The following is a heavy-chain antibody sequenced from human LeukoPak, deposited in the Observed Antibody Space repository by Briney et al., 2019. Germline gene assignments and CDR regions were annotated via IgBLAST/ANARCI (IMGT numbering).Heavy chain of an antibody. D-gene: IGHD1-20*01. J-gene: IGHJ3*02. Sequence: PGGALRLSCAASGFTFNNYVMSWVRQAPGKGLEWVSAISVRGGSTYYADSVKGRFTISRDNSKNTLYLHMNSLRAEDTAIYYCAKYIIGTTPAFDIWGQGTMVTVSS. CDR1: GFTFNNYV. CDR2: ISVRGGST. CDR3: AKYIIGTTPAFDI. V-gene: IGHV3-23*01.